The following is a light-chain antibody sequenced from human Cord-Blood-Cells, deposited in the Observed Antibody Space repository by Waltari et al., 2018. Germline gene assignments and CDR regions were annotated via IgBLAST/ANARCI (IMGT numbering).Light chain of an antibody. V-gene: IGKV3-11*01. CDR1: QSVSSY. J-gene: IGKJ1*01. CDR3: QQRSNWPPT. CDR2: DAS. Sequence: EIVLTQSPATLCLSPGERATLSCRASQSVSSYLAWYQQKPGQAPRLLIYDASNRATGIPARFSGSGSGTDFTLTISSRGPEDFAVYYCQQRSNWPPTFGQGTKVEIK.